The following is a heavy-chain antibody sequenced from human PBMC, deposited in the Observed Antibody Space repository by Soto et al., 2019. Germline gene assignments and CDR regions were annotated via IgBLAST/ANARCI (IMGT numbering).Heavy chain of an antibody. CDR2: MSPNSGRT. J-gene: IGHJ4*02. V-gene: IGHV1-8*01. Sequence: QVQLVQSGPEVKKPRASMRVSCKTSGYTFTNYDIHWVRQATGQGLEWIGWMSPNSGRTGFAQRFQDRVNMTSNPSISTAYLHLASLTSEDTAVYYCARGLDFWSGYSRADSWGQGTLVTVSS. CDR3: ARGLDFWSGYSRADS. CDR1: GYTFTNYD. D-gene: IGHD3-3*01.